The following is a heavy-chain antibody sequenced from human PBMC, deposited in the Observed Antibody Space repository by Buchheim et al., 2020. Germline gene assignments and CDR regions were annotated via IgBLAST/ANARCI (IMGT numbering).Heavy chain of an antibody. D-gene: IGHD6-6*01. CDR2: ISSSGTTK. CDR1: GFTFSDYY. J-gene: IGHJ4*02. V-gene: IGHV3-11*01. Sequence: QVYLVESGGSLVRPGGSLTLSCAASGFTFSDYYMTWIRQAPGKGLEWVSFISSSGTTKYYSESVKGRFTISRDNGKNSLYLHLTGLRAEDTAMYYCSRNLAARNFWGQGTL. CDR3: SRNLAARNF.